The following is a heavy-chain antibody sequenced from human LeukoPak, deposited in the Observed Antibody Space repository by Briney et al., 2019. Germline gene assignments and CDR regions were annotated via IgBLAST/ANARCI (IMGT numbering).Heavy chain of an antibody. CDR3: ARGGGRYGGNFDY. V-gene: IGHV4-34*01. CDR2: INHSGST. D-gene: IGHD4-23*01. Sequence: SETLSLTCAVYGGSFIGYYWSWIRQPPGKGLEWIGEINHSGSTNYNPSLKSRVTISVDTSKNQFSLKLSSVTAADTAVYYCARGGGRYGGNFDYWGQGTLVTVSS. J-gene: IGHJ4*02. CDR1: GGSFIGYY.